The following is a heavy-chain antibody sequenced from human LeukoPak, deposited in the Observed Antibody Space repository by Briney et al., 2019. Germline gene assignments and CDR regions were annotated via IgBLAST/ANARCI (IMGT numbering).Heavy chain of an antibody. Sequence: PGGSLRLSCAASGFTFSSYWMSWVRQAPGKGLEWVANIKQDGSEKYYVDSVKGRFTISRDNAKNSLYLQMNSLRAEDTAVYYRAKDLWWFGELSSFDSWGQGTLVTVSS. CDR1: GFTFSSYW. J-gene: IGHJ4*02. CDR2: IKQDGSEK. D-gene: IGHD3-10*01. CDR3: AKDLWWFGELSSFDS. V-gene: IGHV3-7*03.